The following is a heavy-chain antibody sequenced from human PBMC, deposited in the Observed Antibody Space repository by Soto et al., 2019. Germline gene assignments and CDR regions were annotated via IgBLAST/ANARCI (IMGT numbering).Heavy chain of an antibody. J-gene: IGHJ4*02. V-gene: IGHV1-3*01. CDR1: GGTFSSYA. CDR2: INAGGGGT. CDR3: AREKGAAGTFDF. D-gene: IGHD6-13*01. Sequence: GTSVKVSCKDSGGTFSSYAISWVRQAPGQSLEWMGWINAGGGGTKYSQTLQGRVTITRDTSATTAYLDLSSLRYEDTAVYYCAREKGAAGTFDFWGQGTLVTVSS.